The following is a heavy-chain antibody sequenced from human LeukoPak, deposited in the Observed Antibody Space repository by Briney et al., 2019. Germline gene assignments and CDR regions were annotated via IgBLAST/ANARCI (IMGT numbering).Heavy chain of an antibody. V-gene: IGHV3-30*18. D-gene: IGHD2-15*01. CDR1: GFTFSNYG. CDR3: GKGVDYCSGGSCPADY. CDR2: ISYDGNNK. Sequence: PGGSLRLSCAASGFTFSNYGILWVRQAPGKGLEWVAVISYDGNNKYYADSVRGRFTISRDNSKNTLFLQMNSLRAEDTAVYYCGKGVDYCSGGSCPADYWGPGTLVTVSS. J-gene: IGHJ4*02.